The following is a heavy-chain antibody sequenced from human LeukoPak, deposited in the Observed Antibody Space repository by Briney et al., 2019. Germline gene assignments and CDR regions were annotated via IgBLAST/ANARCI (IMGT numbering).Heavy chain of an antibody. V-gene: IGHV4-31*03. CDR2: IYYSGST. CDR1: GGSLSSGGYY. J-gene: IGHJ4*02. Sequence: PSETLSLTCTVSGGSLSSGGYYWSWIRQHPGKGLEWIGYIYYSGSTYYNPSLKSRVTISIDTSKNQFSLKLSSVTAADTAVYYCARAGYDSSGYSTYYFDYWGQGTLVTVSS. D-gene: IGHD3-22*01. CDR3: ARAGYDSSGYSTYYFDY.